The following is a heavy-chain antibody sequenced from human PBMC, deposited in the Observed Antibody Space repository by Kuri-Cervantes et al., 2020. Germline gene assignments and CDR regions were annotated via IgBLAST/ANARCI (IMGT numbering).Heavy chain of an antibody. CDR3: ARVIEVTGTTGYGMDV. J-gene: IGHJ6*02. CDR1: GFTFSTYG. CDR2: IWNDGSNT. V-gene: IGHV3-33*01. Sequence: GESLKISCSASGFTFSTYGMHWVRQAPGKGLEWVAVIWNDGSNTDYVDSVKGRFTISRDNSKNTLYLQMNSLRAEDTAVYYCARVIEVTGTTGYGMDVWGQGTTVTVSS. D-gene: IGHD1-7*01.